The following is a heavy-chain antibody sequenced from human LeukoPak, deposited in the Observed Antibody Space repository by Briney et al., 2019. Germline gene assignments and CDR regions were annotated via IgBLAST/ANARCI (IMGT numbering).Heavy chain of an antibody. J-gene: IGHJ4*02. Sequence: GGSLRLSCAASGFTFSTYTIHWVRQAPGKGLEWVAVISYDGSSDYYADSVKGRFTISRDDSKNTLYVQMNSLRAEDTAVYYCARASRWLQVGFDYWGQGTPVTVSS. CDR1: GFTFSTYT. CDR2: ISYDGSSD. V-gene: IGHV3-30-3*01. CDR3: ARASRWLQVGFDY. D-gene: IGHD5-24*01.